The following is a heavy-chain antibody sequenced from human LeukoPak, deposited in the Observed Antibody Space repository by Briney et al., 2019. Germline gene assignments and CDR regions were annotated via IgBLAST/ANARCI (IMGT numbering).Heavy chain of an antibody. CDR1: GDSLSSRHHY. V-gene: IGHV4-39*01. CDR2: IIYSGTT. J-gene: IGHJ4*02. Sequence: AETLSLTCNVSGDSLSSRHHYWGWVRQPPGKGLEWVGSIIYSGTTYYNPSLQRRVTISIDTSTTQFSLTLTSVTAADTAIYYCARHQGGDYRTAFDYWGQGSLVTVSS. D-gene: IGHD2-21*01. CDR3: ARHQGGDYRTAFDY.